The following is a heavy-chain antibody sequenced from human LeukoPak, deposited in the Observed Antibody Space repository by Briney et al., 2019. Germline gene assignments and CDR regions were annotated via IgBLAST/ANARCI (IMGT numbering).Heavy chain of an antibody. Sequence: PSETLSLTCTVSGGSITSRSYYWGWIRQPPGKGLEWIGSIHYDGSTYYNPSLDSRVTISVDTSKNQFSLNLTSVTAADTSVYFCARDGYNFGSFDYWGQGILVTVSS. CDR1: GGSITSRSYY. CDR3: ARDGYNFGSFDY. D-gene: IGHD5-24*01. CDR2: IHYDGST. V-gene: IGHV4-39*07. J-gene: IGHJ4*02.